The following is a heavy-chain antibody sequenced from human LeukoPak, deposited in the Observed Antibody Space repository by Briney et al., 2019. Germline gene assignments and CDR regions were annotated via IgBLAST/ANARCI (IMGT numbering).Heavy chain of an antibody. CDR2: ISISGGNT. D-gene: IGHD1-26*01. V-gene: IGHV3-23*01. CDR3: VKGVKWELPFDY. J-gene: IGHJ4*02. CDR1: GFTFSSYW. Sequence: PGGSLRLSCAASGFTFSSYWMSWVRQAPGKGLEWVSAISISGGNTYYAGPVKGRFTVSRDNSKNTLYLQMNSLRAEDTAVYYCVKGVKWELPFDYWGQGTLVTVSS.